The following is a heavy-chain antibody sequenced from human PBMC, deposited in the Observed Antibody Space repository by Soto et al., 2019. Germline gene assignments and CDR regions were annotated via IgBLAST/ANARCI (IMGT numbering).Heavy chain of an antibody. CDR2: INHSGST. V-gene: IGHV4-34*01. J-gene: IGHJ4*02. CDR1: GGSFSGYY. CDR3: ARGQRYFDWLLWAFDY. D-gene: IGHD3-9*01. Sequence: QVQLQQWGAGLLKPSETLSLTCAVYGGSFSGYYWSWIRQPPGKGLEWIGEINHSGSTNYNPSLKNRATISVDTSKNQFSLKLSSVTAADTAVYYCARGQRYFDWLLWAFDYWGQGTLVTVSS.